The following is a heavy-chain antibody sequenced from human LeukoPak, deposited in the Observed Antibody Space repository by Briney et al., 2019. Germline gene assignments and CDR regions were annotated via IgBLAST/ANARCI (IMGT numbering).Heavy chain of an antibody. J-gene: IGHJ3*02. CDR2: ITRSSSTI. CDR3: ATADRGAFDI. Sequence: PGGSLRLSCAVSGFTFSWYSMNWVRQAPGKGLEWVSYITRSSSTIYYADSVKGRFTISGDNAKNSLYLQMNSLRVDDTAVYYCATADRGAFDIWGQGTMVIVSS. CDR1: GFTFSWYS. V-gene: IGHV3-48*01.